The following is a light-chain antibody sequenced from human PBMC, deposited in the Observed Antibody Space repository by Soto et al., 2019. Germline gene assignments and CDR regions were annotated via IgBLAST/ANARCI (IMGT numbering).Light chain of an antibody. CDR1: PPISAW. J-gene: IGKJ1*01. CDR2: KAS. Sequence: DIRMTQSPSSLSAFVGDTVTITCQTGPPISAWLAWYQQKPGKAPRVLIYKASTLEIGVPSRFSGSGSGTELTITISSLQPDDVETDYGQQYNDYSWTFGQGTKVDIK. CDR3: QQYNDYSWT. V-gene: IGKV1-5*03.